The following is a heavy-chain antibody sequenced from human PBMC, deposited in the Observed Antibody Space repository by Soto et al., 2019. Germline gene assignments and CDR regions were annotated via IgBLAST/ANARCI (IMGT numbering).Heavy chain of an antibody. CDR1: GFIFSSYA. D-gene: IGHD1-7*01. CDR2: ISGSGGST. CDR3: AKDRGLLTGTNDAFDI. Sequence: SXILSCAASGFIFSSYAMSWVRQAPGKGLEWVSAISGSGGSTYYADSVKGRFTISRDNSKNTLYLQMNSLRAEDTAVYYCAKDRGLLTGTNDAFDIWGQGTMVTGSS. J-gene: IGHJ3*02. V-gene: IGHV3-23*01.